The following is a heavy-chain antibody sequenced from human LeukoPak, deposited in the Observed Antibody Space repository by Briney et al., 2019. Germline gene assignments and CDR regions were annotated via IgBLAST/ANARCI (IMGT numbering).Heavy chain of an antibody. CDR1: GGTFSSYA. D-gene: IGHD7-27*01. Sequence: SVKVSCKASGGTFSSYAISWVRQAPGQGLEWMGGIIPIFGTANYAQKFQGRVTITADKSTSTAYMELSSLRSEDTAVCYCARATGANYHFDYWGQGTLVTVSS. CDR3: ARATGANYHFDY. J-gene: IGHJ4*02. V-gene: IGHV1-69*06. CDR2: IIPIFGTA.